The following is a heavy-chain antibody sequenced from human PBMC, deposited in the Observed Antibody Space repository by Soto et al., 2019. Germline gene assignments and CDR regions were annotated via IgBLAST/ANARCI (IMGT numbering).Heavy chain of an antibody. CDR2: INGDGRTT. J-gene: IGHJ6*02. CDR3: ARGLRNYYGKDA. CDR1: GFTFSSYW. Sequence: EVQLEESGGALVQPGGSLSLSCAASGFTFSSYWMHWVRQAPGKGLVWVSRINGDGRTTNYADSMRGRFTISRDNARDTLYLQLNSLRAEDTGVYYCARGLRNYYGKDAWGQGTTVTVSS. D-gene: IGHD4-17*01. V-gene: IGHV3-74*01.